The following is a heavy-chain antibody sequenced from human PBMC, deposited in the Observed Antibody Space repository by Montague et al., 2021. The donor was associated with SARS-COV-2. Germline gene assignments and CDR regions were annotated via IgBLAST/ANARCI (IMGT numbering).Heavy chain of an antibody. Sequence: SETLSLTCAVSGGSISSDNWWSWVRQSPGKGLEWIGEIFHSGSTXXNPSLKSRVTMSVDKSKNDFSLKLSPVTVADTAMYYCARRITMVPGVTKRKNWFAPWGRGTLVTVS. D-gene: IGHD3-10*01. CDR2: IFHSGST. CDR1: GGSISSDNW. J-gene: IGHJ5*02. V-gene: IGHV4-4*02. CDR3: ARRITMVPGVTKRKNWFAP.